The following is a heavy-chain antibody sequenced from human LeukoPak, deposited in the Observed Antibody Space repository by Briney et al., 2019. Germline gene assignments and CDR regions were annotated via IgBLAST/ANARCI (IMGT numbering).Heavy chain of an antibody. Sequence: ASVKVSCKSSVYTFTSYGISWVRQAPGQGLEWMGWISAYNGNTNYAQKLQCRVTMTTDTSTSTAYMEPRSLRSADTAVYYSARPMVRSLSSYGMDVWGKGTTVTVSS. CDR3: ARPMVRSLSSYGMDV. CDR2: ISAYNGNT. V-gene: IGHV1-18*04. J-gene: IGHJ6*04. D-gene: IGHD3-10*01. CDR1: VYTFTSYG.